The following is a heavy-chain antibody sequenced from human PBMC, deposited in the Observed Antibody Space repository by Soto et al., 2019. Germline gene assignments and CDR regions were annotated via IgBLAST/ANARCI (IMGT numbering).Heavy chain of an antibody. J-gene: IGHJ6*02. Sequence: PGESLKISCKGSGYSFTSYWIGWVRQMPGKGLEWMGIIYPGDSDTRYSPSFQGQVTISADKSISTAYLQWSSLKASDTAMYYCSRLVVPAAMSYYYYYGIDVWGQGTTVTVSS. V-gene: IGHV5-51*01. CDR3: SRLVVPAAMSYYYYYGIDV. CDR1: GYSFTSYW. D-gene: IGHD2-2*01. CDR2: IYPGDSDT.